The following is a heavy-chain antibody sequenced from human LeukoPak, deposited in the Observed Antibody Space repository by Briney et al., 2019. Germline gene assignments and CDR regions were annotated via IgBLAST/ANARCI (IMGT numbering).Heavy chain of an antibody. CDR3: AKDQQVLRYFDWSMGDYFDY. V-gene: IGHV3-23*01. CDR1: GFTFSSYA. J-gene: IGHJ4*02. Sequence: GASLRLSCAASGFTFSSYAMSWVRQAPGKELEWVSAISGSGGSTYYADSVKGRFTISRDNSKNPLYLQMNSLRAEDTAVYYCAKDQQVLRYFDWSMGDYFDYWGQGTLVTVSS. CDR2: ISGSGGST. D-gene: IGHD3-9*01.